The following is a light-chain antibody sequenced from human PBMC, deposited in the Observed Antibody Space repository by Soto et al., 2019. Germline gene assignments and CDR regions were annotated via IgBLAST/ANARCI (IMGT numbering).Light chain of an antibody. CDR2: GTS. V-gene: IGKV3-20*01. Sequence: VLTQSPGTVSLSQGERATLSCRASERIYSAYLGWYQQKPGQAPRLLIYGTSSRATGIPDRFSGSGSGTDFTLTISRLEPEDFAVYYCQQYGNSPITFGQGTRLEIK. CDR3: QQYGNSPIT. CDR1: ERIYSAY. J-gene: IGKJ5*01.